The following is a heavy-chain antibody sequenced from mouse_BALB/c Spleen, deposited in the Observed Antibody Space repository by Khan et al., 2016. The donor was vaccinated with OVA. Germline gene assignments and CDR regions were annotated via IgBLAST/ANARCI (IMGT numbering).Heavy chain of an antibody. CDR2: IWSGGST. V-gene: IGHV2-4*02. CDR3: ARMDYGSSYGFAY. D-gene: IGHD1-1*01. J-gene: IGHJ3*01. CDR1: DFSLTNYG. Sequence: QMQLEESGPGLVQPSQSLSITCTVSDFSLTNYGVHWVRQPPGKGLEWLGVIWSGGSTDYNVAFISRLSISKDNSKSQVFFKMNSLQVDDTAIYYCARMDYGSSYGFAYWGQGTLVTVSA.